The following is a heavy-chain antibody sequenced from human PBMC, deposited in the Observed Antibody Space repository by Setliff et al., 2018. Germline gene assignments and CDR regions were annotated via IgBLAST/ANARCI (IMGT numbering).Heavy chain of an antibody. D-gene: IGHD3-16*01. CDR2: ISYSGST. CDR1: GASVSSHY. Sequence: SETLSLTCNVSGASVSSHYWDWIRQPPGKGPEWIGFISYSGSTNYNPSLKSRVTISVDTSKNQFSLKLSSVTAADTAVYYCARHRLMAYYFDYWGQGTLVTVSS. V-gene: IGHV4-59*08. J-gene: IGHJ4*02. CDR3: ARHRLMAYYFDY.